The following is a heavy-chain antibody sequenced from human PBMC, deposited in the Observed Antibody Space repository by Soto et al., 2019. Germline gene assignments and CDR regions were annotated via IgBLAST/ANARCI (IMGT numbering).Heavy chain of an antibody. J-gene: IGHJ6*01. D-gene: IGHD1-1*01. Sequence: PSQTLSLTCAISGDSVSSNSSAWNWTRQSPSRGLEWLGRTYYRSKWYNDYAVSVKSRITINPDTSKNQFPLQLNSVTPEDTAVYYCARDIGWNGGVGYYYYVMDVWGQGTTVTVSS. V-gene: IGHV6-1*01. CDR1: GDSVSSNSSA. CDR2: TYYRSKWYN. CDR3: ARDIGWNGGVGYYYYVMDV.